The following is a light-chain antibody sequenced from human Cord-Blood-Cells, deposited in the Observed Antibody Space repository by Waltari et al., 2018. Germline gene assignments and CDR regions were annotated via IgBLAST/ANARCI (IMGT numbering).Light chain of an antibody. Sequence: EIVLTHSPGTLSLSQGERATLSCRASQSVSSSYLAWYQQKPGQAPRLLIYGASSRATGIADRFSGSGSGTDFTLTISRLEPEDFAVYYCQQYGSSPYTFGQGTKLEIK. CDR2: GAS. CDR3: QQYGSSPYT. V-gene: IGKV3-20*01. CDR1: QSVSSSY. J-gene: IGKJ2*01.